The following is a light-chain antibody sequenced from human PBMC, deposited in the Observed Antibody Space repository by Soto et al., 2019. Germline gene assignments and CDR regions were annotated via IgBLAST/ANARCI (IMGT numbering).Light chain of an antibody. Sequence: DIQMTQSPSTLSASVGDRVTITCLASQTISSWLAWHQQKSGRAPKLLIYDASSLEGGVPSRFSGSGSGTEFTLTISSLQADDFATYYCQQYSADPYTFGQGTKVEI. CDR2: DAS. V-gene: IGKV1-5*01. J-gene: IGKJ2*01. CDR3: QQYSADPYT. CDR1: QTISSW.